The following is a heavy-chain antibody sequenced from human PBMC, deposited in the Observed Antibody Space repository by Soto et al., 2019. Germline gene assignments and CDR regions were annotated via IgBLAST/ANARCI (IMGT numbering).Heavy chain of an antibody. CDR3: ARDMAAAGTGYYYYGMDV. Sequence: LRLSCAASGFTFSSYSMNWVRQAPGKGLEWASYISSSSSTIYYADSVKGRFTISRDNAKNSLYLQMNSLRDEDTAVYYCARDMAAAGTGYYYYGMDVWGQGTTVTVSS. D-gene: IGHD6-13*01. CDR1: GFTFSSYS. CDR2: ISSSSSTI. V-gene: IGHV3-48*02. J-gene: IGHJ6*02.